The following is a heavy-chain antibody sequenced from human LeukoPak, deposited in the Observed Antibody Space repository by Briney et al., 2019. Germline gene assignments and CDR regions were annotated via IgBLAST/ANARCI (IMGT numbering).Heavy chain of an antibody. CDR2: IYYSGST. D-gene: IGHD2-21*02. CDR3: ARAYCGGDCYVDY. Sequence: PSENLSLNCTVSGGSISSYYWSWIRQPPGKGLEWLGYIYYSGSTNYNPSLKSRVTISVDTSKNQFSLKLSSVTPADTAVYYCARAYCGGDCYVDYWGQGTLVSVSS. CDR1: GGSISSYY. V-gene: IGHV4-59*01. J-gene: IGHJ4*02.